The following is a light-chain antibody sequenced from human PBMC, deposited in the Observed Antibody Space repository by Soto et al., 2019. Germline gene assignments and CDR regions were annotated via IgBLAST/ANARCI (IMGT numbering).Light chain of an antibody. CDR3: QQYYSYPPWT. Sequence: AIRMTQSPSSLSASTGDRVTITCRASQGISSYLAWYQQKPGKAPKLLIYAASTLQSGGPSRFSGSGSGTDFTLTISCLQSEDFAPYYCQQYYSYPPWTFCQGTKVEIK. CDR1: QGISSY. CDR2: AAS. V-gene: IGKV1-8*01. J-gene: IGKJ1*01.